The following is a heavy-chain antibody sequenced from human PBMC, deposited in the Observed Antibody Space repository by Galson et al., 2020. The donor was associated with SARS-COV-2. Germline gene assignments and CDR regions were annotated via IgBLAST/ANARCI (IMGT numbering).Heavy chain of an antibody. CDR2: IGSSGYGI. J-gene: IGHJ4*02. Sequence: GGSLRLSCEASGFTFSTYGMNWVRQAPGKGPEFVSYIGSSGYGIHYADPVKGRFTISRDNGKKSLYLQMNSLRDEDTATYYCARGYDSDGAPGYWGQGTLVIVSS. D-gene: IGHD2-15*01. V-gene: IGHV3-48*02. CDR3: ARGYDSDGAPGY. CDR1: GFTFSTYG.